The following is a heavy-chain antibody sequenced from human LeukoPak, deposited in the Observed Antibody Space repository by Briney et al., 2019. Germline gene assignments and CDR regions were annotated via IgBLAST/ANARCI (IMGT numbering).Heavy chain of an antibody. Sequence: PGGSLRLSCAASGFTFSSYAMSWVRQAPGKGLEWVSAISGSGGSTYYADSVKGRFTISRDNSKNTLYLQMNSLRAEDTAVYYCARDAGIAVAGPLETWGQGTLVTVSS. J-gene: IGHJ4*02. D-gene: IGHD6-19*01. CDR1: GFTFSSYA. CDR3: ARDAGIAVAGPLET. CDR2: ISGSGGST. V-gene: IGHV3-23*01.